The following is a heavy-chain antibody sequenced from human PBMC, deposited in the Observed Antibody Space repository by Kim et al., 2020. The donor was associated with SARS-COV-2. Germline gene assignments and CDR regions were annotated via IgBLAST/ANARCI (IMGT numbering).Heavy chain of an antibody. J-gene: IGHJ5*01. V-gene: IGHV4-31*11. CDR2: IYYSGSN. D-gene: IGHD4-4*01. Sequence: SETLSLTCAVSGGSISGDDYCWIWIRPHPGKGLEGVRYIYYSGSNYFYPTLRIRLTVSLATSQNQLSLKLMSVAAAAAAFYDCARAMGDYSASSVDS. CDR3: ARAMGDYSASSVDS. CDR1: GGSISGDDYC.